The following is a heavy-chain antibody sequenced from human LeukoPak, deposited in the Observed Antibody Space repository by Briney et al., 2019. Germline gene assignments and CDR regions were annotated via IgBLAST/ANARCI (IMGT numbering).Heavy chain of an antibody. D-gene: IGHD5-18*01. J-gene: IGHJ4*02. CDR3: AKDRYSYAYEYFDC. CDR1: GFTFSRFG. Sequence: PGTSLRLSCAASGFTFSRFGMHWVRQAPGTGLEWVAVIWYDGGNKYYADSVKGRFTISRDNPKNTVYLEMNSLRVEDTAVYYCAKDRYSYAYEYFDCWGQGTLVTVSS. V-gene: IGHV3-33*06. CDR2: IWYDGGNK.